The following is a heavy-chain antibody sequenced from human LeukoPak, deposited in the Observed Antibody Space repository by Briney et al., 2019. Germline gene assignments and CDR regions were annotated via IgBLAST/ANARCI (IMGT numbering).Heavy chain of an antibody. Sequence: GRSLRLSCAASGFTFSSYGMHWVRQAPGKGLEWVAVISYDGSNKYYADSVKGRFTISRDNSKNTLYLQMNSLRAEDTAVYYCARGAIWFGESLDYWGQGALVTVSS. CDR3: ARGAIWFGESLDY. CDR1: GFTFSSYG. D-gene: IGHD3-10*01. J-gene: IGHJ4*02. CDR2: ISYDGSNK. V-gene: IGHV3-30*03.